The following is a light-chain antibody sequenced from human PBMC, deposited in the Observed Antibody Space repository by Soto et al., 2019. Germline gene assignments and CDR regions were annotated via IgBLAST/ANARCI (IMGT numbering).Light chain of an antibody. J-gene: IGKJ1*01. CDR2: GAS. CDR1: QEIGNA. Sequence: AIQMTQSPPSLSASVGDRVTISCRTSQEIGNAFGWYQQKPGKPATGLIYGASNIQSGVTPTFSGSGGGRDVTIVISSLQPEDSVTYYCLQDINYPLTFGQGTKVDIK. CDR3: LQDINYPLT. V-gene: IGKV1-6*01.